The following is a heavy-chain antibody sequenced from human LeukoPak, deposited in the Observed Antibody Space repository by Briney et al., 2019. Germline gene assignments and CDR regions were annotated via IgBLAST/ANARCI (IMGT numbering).Heavy chain of an antibody. J-gene: IGHJ5*02. V-gene: IGHV3-9*01. Sequence: GGSLRLSCAASGFTFDDYAMHWVRQAPGRGLEWVSGISWNSGSIGYADSVKGRFTISRDNAKNSLYLQMNSLRAEDTALYYCAKAIDDWFDPWGQGTLVTVSS. CDR1: GFTFDDYA. CDR3: AKAIDDWFDP. CDR2: ISWNSGSI.